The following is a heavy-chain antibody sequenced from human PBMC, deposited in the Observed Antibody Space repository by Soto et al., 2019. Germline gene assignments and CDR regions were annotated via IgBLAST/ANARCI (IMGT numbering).Heavy chain of an antibody. J-gene: IGHJ4*02. D-gene: IGHD3-9*01. CDR2: INPNSGGT. CDR3: AGAGYDTLTGRSAGFGC. Sequence: ASVKVSCKASGYTFTGYYMHWVRQAPGQGLEWMGWINPNSGGTNYAQKFQGRVTMTRDTSISTAYMELSRLRSADTAVYYCAGAGYDTLTGRSAGFGCWGQGTLVTVSS. V-gene: IGHV1-2*02. CDR1: GYTFTGYY.